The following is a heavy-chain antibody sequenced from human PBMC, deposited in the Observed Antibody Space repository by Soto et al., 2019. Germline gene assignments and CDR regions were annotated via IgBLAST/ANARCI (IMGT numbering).Heavy chain of an antibody. D-gene: IGHD3-22*01. J-gene: IGHJ6*02. Sequence: GGSLRLSCAASGFTFSSYSMNWVRQAPGKGLEWVSYISSSSSTIYYADSVKGRVTISRDNAKNSLYLQMNSLRDEDTAVYYCARDDSSYYDSSGYYYYYYYGMDVWGQGTTVTVYS. CDR1: GFTFSSYS. V-gene: IGHV3-48*02. CDR3: ARDDSSYYDSSGYYYYYYYGMDV. CDR2: ISSSSSTI.